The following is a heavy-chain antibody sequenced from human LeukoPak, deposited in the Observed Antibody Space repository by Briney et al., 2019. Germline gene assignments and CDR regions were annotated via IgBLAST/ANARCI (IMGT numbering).Heavy chain of an antibody. V-gene: IGHV1-46*01. CDR3: ARDCSGGSCYGSIDY. CDR2: INPSGGST. CDR1: GYTFTSYY. D-gene: IGHD2-15*01. J-gene: IGHJ4*02. Sequence: ASVKVSCKASGYTFTSYYMHWVRQPPGQGLEWMGIINPSGGSTSYAQKFQGRVTMTRDTSTSTVYMELSSLRSEDTAVYYCARDCSGGSCYGSIDYWGQGTLVTVSS.